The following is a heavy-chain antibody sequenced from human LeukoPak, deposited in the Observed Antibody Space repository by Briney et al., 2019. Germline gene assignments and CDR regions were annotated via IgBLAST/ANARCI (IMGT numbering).Heavy chain of an antibody. CDR1: GYTFTSYG. D-gene: IGHD3-9*01. CDR3: ARRQTYYDILTGYYTLYYFDY. V-gene: IGHV1-18*01. CDR2: ISAYNGNT. Sequence: ASVKVSCTASGYTFTSYGISWVRQAPGQGLEWMGWISAYNGNTNYAQKLQGRVTMTTDTSTSTAYMELRSLRSDDTAVYYCARRQTYYDILTGYYTLYYFDYWGQGTLVTVSS. J-gene: IGHJ4*01.